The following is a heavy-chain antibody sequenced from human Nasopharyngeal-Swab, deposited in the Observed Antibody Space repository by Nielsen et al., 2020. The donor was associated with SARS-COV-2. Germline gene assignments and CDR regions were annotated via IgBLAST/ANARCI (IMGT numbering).Heavy chain of an antibody. CDR2: ISDDSGAK. CDR3: LRGVSRDY. J-gene: IGHJ4*02. V-gene: IGHV3-21*01. Sequence: ETLSLTCAASGFSFSTYTMNWARRAPGKGLEWLSSISDDSGAKYHADSVKGRFTISRDNAKNSLFLEMNSLRAEDTAVYYCLRGVSRDYWGPGTLVSVSS. CDR1: GFSFSTYT. D-gene: IGHD3-16*02.